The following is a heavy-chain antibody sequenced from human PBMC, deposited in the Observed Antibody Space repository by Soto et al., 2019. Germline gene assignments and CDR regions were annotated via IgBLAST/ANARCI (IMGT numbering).Heavy chain of an antibody. V-gene: IGHV3-33*01. D-gene: IGHD2-2*01. CDR2: IWYDGSNK. Sequence: PGGSLRLSCAASGFTFSIYGMHWVRQAPGKGLEWVAVIWYDGSNKYYADSVKGRFTISRDNSKNTLYLQMNSLRAEDTAVYYCARDGGYCSSTSCSTAYYYYYMDVWGKGTTVTVSS. CDR1: GFTFSIYG. J-gene: IGHJ6*03. CDR3: ARDGGYCSSTSCSTAYYYYYMDV.